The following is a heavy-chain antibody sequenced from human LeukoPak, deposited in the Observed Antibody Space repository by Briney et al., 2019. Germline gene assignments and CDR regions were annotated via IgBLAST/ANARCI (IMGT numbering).Heavy chain of an antibody. V-gene: IGHV3-23*01. Sequence: GGSLRLSCAASGFTFSSYAMSWVRQAPGKGLEWVSAISGSGGSTYYADSVKGRFTISRDNSKNTLYLQMNSLRAEDTAVYYCARAIRSGRYDYYYYYGMDVWGQGTTVTVSS. CDR1: GFTFSSYA. CDR2: ISGSGGST. D-gene: IGHD3-3*01. J-gene: IGHJ6*02. CDR3: ARAIRSGRYDYYYYYGMDV.